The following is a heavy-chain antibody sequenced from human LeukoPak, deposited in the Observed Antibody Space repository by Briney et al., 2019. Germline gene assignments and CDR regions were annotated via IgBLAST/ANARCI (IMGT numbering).Heavy chain of an antibody. D-gene: IGHD4-11*01. CDR2: IYNSGST. J-gene: IGHJ4*02. Sequence: PSETLSLTCTVSGGSITSYYWSWIRQPPGKGLEWIGYIYNSGSTNYNPSLKSRVTISVDTSKNQFSLKLSSVTAADTAVYYCARLYSSSLGRVFDHWGQGTLVTVSS. CDR1: GGSITSYY. V-gene: IGHV4-59*01. CDR3: ARLYSSSLGRVFDH.